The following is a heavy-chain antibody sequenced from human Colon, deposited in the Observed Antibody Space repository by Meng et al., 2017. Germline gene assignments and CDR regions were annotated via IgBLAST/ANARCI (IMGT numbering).Heavy chain of an antibody. CDR3: ASDWSATGKAWSED. D-gene: IGHD3-3*01. V-gene: IGHV3-21*01. J-gene: IGHJ4*02. CDR1: GFTFSNHA. CDR2: ISSQSMST. Sequence: GESLKISCAGSGFTFSNHAIHWVRQAPGKGLEWVACISSQSMSTYYADSVKGRFTISRDNAKNSMYLQMNSLTADDTAVYYCASDWSATGKAWSEDWGQGTLVTVSS.